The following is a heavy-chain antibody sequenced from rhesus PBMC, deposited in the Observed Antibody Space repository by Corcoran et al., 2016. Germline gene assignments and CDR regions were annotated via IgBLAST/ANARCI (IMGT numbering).Heavy chain of an antibody. D-gene: IGHD2-39*01. CDR3: ARGRTLGFDY. CDR1: GVSFNNYW. Sequence: VQLVQSGAEVKRPGESLKLSCTTSGVSFNNYWISWVRPMPGKGLGWMGAIDPGKPNGKYSPSFQAQVTISADKSITTAYLPWSSLKASDTATYYCARGRTLGFDYWGQGVLVTVSS. V-gene: IGHV5-20*02. J-gene: IGHJ4*01. CDR2: IDPGKPNG.